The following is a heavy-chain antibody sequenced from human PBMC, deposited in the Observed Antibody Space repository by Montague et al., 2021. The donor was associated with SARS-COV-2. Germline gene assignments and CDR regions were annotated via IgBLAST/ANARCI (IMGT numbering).Heavy chain of an antibody. CDR1: GGPINSYY. V-gene: IGHV4-59*13. Sequence: SETLSLTCSVSGGPINSYYWSWIRQSPGKGLEWIGYIFHSGITDYNPSLKSRVTISVDMSKNQFSLQLNSVTAADSAVYYCARTEYNWNDWFDPWGQGTLVTVSS. CDR3: ARTEYNWNDWFDP. J-gene: IGHJ5*02. CDR2: IFHSGIT. D-gene: IGHD1-20*01.